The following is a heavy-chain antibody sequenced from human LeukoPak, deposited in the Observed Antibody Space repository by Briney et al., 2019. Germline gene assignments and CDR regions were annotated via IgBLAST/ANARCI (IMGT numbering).Heavy chain of an antibody. V-gene: IGHV3-66*01. J-gene: IGHJ6*02. CDR2: IYSSGTT. CDR3: ARLVRSGSYPYYYYAMDV. Sequence: GGSLRLSCAASGFTFSSHAMSWVRQAPGKGLEWVFVIYSSGTTYYADSVKGRFTISRDNSKNTLYLQMNSLRVEDTAVYYCARLVRSGSYPYYYYAMDVWGQGTTVTVYS. D-gene: IGHD1-26*01. CDR1: GFTFSSHA.